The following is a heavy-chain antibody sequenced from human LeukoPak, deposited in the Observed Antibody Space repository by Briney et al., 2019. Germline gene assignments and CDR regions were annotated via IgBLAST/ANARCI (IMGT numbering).Heavy chain of an antibody. V-gene: IGHV3-7*01. D-gene: IGHD6-13*01. Sequence: PGGSLSLSCAASGFTLSSYWMSWVRPAPGKGLEWVANIKQDGSEKYYVDSVKGRFTISRDNAKNSLYLQMNSLRAEDTAVYYCASNQGGIAAAADYWGQGTLVTVSS. J-gene: IGHJ4*02. CDR2: IKQDGSEK. CDR1: GFTLSSYW. CDR3: ASNQGGIAAAADY.